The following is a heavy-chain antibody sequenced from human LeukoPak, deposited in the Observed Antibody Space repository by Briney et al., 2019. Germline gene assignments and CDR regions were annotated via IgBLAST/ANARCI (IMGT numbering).Heavy chain of an antibody. CDR2: ISYDGSNK. J-gene: IGHJ6*02. CDR3: ARSYSSGYYYGMAV. Sequence: PGGSLRLSCAASGFTFSSYAMHWVRQAPGKGLEWVAVISYDGSNKYYADSVKGRFTISRDNSKNTLYLQMNSLRAEDTAVYYCARSYSSGYYYGMAVWGQGTTVTVSS. D-gene: IGHD6-19*01. CDR1: GFTFSSYA. V-gene: IGHV3-30-3*01.